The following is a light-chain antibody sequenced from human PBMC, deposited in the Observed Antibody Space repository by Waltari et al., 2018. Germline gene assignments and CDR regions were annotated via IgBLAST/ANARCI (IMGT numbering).Light chain of an antibody. CDR2: WAS. Sequence: DIVMTQSPDSLAVSLGERATINCRSGQTVLDSSTNKNYVAWYQQKTGQPPKRLIYWASTRESGVPGRFSGSGSGTDFTLTISSLQAEDVALYYCQQYYALPLTFGGGTKVEIK. CDR1: QTVLDSSTNKNY. J-gene: IGKJ4*01. CDR3: QQYYALPLT. V-gene: IGKV4-1*01.